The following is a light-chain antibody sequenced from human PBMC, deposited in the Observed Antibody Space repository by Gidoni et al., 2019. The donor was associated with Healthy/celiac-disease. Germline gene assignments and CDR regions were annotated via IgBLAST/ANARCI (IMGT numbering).Light chain of an antibody. J-gene: IGKJ1*01. CDR2: GAS. V-gene: IGKV3-20*01. CDR1: QSVSSSY. Sequence: EIVLTQSPGTRSLSPGEGATLSCRASQSVSSSYLAWYQQKPGKAPRLLIYGASSRATGIPDRFSGSGSGTDFTLTISRLEPEDFAVYYCHQYGSSPWTFGQGTKVEIK. CDR3: HQYGSSPWT.